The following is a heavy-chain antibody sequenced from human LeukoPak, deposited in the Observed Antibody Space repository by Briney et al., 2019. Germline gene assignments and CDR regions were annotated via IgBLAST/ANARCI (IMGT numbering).Heavy chain of an antibody. J-gene: IGHJ4*02. D-gene: IGHD3-10*01. CDR2: IYYSGSN. CDR3: ARAPPRGSYYRGYFDY. Sequence: PSETLSLTCTVSGGSISSSSYYWGWLRQPPGKGLEWIGSIYYSGSNTYNPSLKSRVTISVDTSKNYVSLNLSSVTAADTAVYYCARAPPRGSYYRGYFDYWGQGTLVTVSS. V-gene: IGHV4-39*07. CDR1: GGSISSSSYY.